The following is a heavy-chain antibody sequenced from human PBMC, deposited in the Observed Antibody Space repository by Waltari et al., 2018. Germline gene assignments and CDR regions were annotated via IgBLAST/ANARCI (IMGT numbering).Heavy chain of an antibody. CDR2: IYSGGST. J-gene: IGHJ4*02. CDR3: ARDSYDSSGYYYGDY. D-gene: IGHD3-22*01. V-gene: IGHV3-53*01. CDR1: GFTVSSNY. Sequence: EVQLVESGGGLIQPGGSLRLSCAASGFTVSSNYMSWVRRAPGKGLEWVSVIYSGGSTYYADSVKGRFTISRDNSKNTLYLQMNSLRAEDTAVYYCARDSYDSSGYYYGDYWGQGTLVTVSS.